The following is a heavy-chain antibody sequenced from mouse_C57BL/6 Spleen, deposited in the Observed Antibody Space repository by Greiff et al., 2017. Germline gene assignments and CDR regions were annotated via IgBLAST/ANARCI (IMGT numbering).Heavy chain of an antibody. V-gene: IGHV5-17*01. CDR1: GFTFSDYG. CDR3: ARSDLKLGPFDY. CDR2: ISSGSSTI. Sequence: EVKLVESGGGLVKPGGSLKLSCAASGFTFSDYGMHWVRQAPEKGLEWVAYISSGSSTIYYADTVKGRFTISRDNAKTTRFLQMTSLRSEDTAMYYCARSDLKLGPFDYWGQGTTLTVSS. D-gene: IGHD4-1*01. J-gene: IGHJ2*01.